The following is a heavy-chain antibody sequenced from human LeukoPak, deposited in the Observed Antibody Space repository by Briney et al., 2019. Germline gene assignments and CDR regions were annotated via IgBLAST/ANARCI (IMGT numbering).Heavy chain of an antibody. CDR1: GGSISSYY. Sequence: LSLTCTVSGGSISSYYWNWVRQAPGKGLEWVSYISSSGSTIYYADSVKGRFTISRDNAKNSLYLQMNSLRAEDTAVYYCAREAMVRGVIITDYFDYWGQGTLVTVSS. V-gene: IGHV3-48*03. J-gene: IGHJ4*02. CDR3: AREAMVRGVIITDYFDY. CDR2: ISSSGSTI. D-gene: IGHD3-10*01.